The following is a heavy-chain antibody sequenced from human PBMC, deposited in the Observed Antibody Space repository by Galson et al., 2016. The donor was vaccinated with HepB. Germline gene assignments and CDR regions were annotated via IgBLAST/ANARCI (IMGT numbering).Heavy chain of an antibody. V-gene: IGHV3-33*01. CDR2: IWFDGSLQ. Sequence: SLRLSCAASGFTFNNYAMHWVRQAPCKGLEWVSVIWFDGSLQYYEDSVKGRFTISRDNSKNTLYLQMNSLRAEDTAVYYCARDRFQTAFDIWGQGTMVTVSS. J-gene: IGHJ3*02. CDR3: ARDRFQTAFDI. D-gene: IGHD3-3*01. CDR1: GFTFNNYA.